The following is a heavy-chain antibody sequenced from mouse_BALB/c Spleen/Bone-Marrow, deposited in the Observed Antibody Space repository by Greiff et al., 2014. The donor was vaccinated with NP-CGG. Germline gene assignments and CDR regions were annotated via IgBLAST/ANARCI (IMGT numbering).Heavy chain of an antibody. CDR3: ATGYYFDY. CDR2: INPSTGYT. Sequence: QVQLQQSGAELAKPGASVKMSCKASGYTFTSYWMHWVKQRPGQGLEWIGYINPSTGYTEYNQKFKDKATLTADKSSSTAYMQRSSLTSEDSAVYYCATGYYFDYWGQGTTLTVSS. J-gene: IGHJ2*01. D-gene: IGHD4-1*01. V-gene: IGHV1-7*01. CDR1: GYTFTSYW.